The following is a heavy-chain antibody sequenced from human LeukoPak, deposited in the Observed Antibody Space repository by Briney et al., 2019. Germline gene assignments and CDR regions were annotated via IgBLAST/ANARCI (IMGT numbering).Heavy chain of an antibody. D-gene: IGHD2-2*01. V-gene: IGHV4-34*01. CDR2: INHSGST. CDR3: ARGASGVPAAMDGMDV. J-gene: IGHJ6*02. CDR1: GGSFSGYY. Sequence: KPSETLSLTCAVYGGSFSGYYWGWIRQPPGKGLEWIGEINHSGSTNYNPSLKSRVTISVDTSKNQFSLKLSSVTAADTAVYYCARGASGVPAAMDGMDVWGQGTTVTVSS.